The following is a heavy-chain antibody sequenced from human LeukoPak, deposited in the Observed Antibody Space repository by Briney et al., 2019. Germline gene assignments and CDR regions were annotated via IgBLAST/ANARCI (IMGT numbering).Heavy chain of an antibody. CDR1: GFTFSNYW. CDR3: ASGRQLGY. J-gene: IGHJ4*02. V-gene: IGHV3-7*01. CDR2: IKEDGSEK. Sequence: PGGSLSLSCAAFGFTFSNYWMSWVRQAPGKGLEWVANIKEDGSEKYYVDSVKGRFTISRDNGRNSLYLQMNSLRAEDTAVYYCASGRQLGYWGQGTLVTVSS. D-gene: IGHD6-13*01.